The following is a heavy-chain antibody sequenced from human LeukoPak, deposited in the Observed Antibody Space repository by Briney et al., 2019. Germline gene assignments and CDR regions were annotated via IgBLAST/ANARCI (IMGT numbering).Heavy chain of an antibody. CDR2: TYYRSKWYN. V-gene: IGHV6-1*01. Sequence: SQTLSLTCAISGDSFSSNSVAWNWIRQSPSRGLEWLGRTYYRSKWYNEYTVSVKSRISINPDTSKNQFSLQLNSVTPEDTAVYYCARSRTGIFDYWGQGTLVTVSS. D-gene: IGHD3-10*01. CDR1: GDSFSSNSVA. J-gene: IGHJ4*02. CDR3: ARSRTGIFDY.